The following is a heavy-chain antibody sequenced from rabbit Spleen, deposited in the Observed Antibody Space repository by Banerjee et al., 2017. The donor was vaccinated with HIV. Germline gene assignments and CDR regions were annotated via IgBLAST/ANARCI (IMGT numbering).Heavy chain of an antibody. J-gene: IGHJ4*01. V-gene: IGHV1S47*01. Sequence: QEQLVESGGGLVQPGGSLKLSCKASGFDFSDYGVSWVRQAPGKGLEWIGYIDPIFHSTYYATWVNGRFTISRHNAQNTLFLQLDSLTAADTATYFCARNGGMLDYQLWGPGTLVTVS. CDR3: ARNGGMLDYQL. CDR1: GFDFSDYG. D-gene: IGHD6-1*01. CDR2: IDPIFHST.